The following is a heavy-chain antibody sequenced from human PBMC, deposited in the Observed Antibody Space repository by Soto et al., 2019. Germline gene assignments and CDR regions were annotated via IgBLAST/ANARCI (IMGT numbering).Heavy chain of an antibody. J-gene: IGHJ6*02. D-gene: IGHD6-13*01. CDR3: ARDHGGSTWFVGIYYYFGVDV. CDR1: GFTLSSYN. V-gene: IGHV3-48*02. Sequence: EVQLVESGGGLVQPGGSLRLSCAASGFTLSSYNMNWVRQAPGKGLEWVSYISGSSDTIYYADSVKGRFTISRDNAKNSLYLQMDSLRDEDTAVYYCARDHGGSTWFVGIYYYFGVDVWGQGTTVTDSS. CDR2: ISGSSDTI.